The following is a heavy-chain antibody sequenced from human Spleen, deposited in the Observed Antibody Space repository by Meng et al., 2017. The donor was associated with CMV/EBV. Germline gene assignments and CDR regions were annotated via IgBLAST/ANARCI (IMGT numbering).Heavy chain of an antibody. V-gene: IGHV1-2*02. CDR3: ASQGPYCSSTSCRGYWFDP. CDR1: GYTFTSYY. J-gene: IGHJ5*02. CDR2: INPNSGGT. Sequence: ASVKVSCKASGYTFTSYYMHWVRQAPGQGLEWMGWINPNSGGTNYAQKFQGRVTMTRDTSISTAYMELSRLRSDDTAVYYCASQGPYCSSTSCRGYWFDPWGQGTLVTVSS. D-gene: IGHD2-2*01.